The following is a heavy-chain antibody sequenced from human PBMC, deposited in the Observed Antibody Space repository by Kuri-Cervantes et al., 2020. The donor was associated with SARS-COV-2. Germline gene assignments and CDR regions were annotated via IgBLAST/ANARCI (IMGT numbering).Heavy chain of an antibody. CDR2: IYYSGTT. CDR3: ARTVVPAVIRGWGGDDYYYYYYYMDV. V-gene: IGHV4-59*11. CDR1: GGPFSNHY. J-gene: IGHJ6*03. D-gene: IGHD2-2*02. Sequence: SETLSLTCAVYGGPFSNHYWSWIRQPPGKGLEWLGYIYYSGTTNYSPSPKSRVTISVDASKSQFSLKLSTVTGADTAVYYCARTVVPAVIRGWGGDDYYYYYYYMDVWGKGTTVTVSS.